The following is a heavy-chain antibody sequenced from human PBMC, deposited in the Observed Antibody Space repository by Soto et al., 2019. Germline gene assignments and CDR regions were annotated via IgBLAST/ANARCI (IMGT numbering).Heavy chain of an antibody. V-gene: IGHV3-21*01. D-gene: IGHD3-3*01. J-gene: IGHJ6*02. Sequence: GGSLRLSCAASGFTFSSYSMNWVRQAPGKGLEWVSSISSSSSYIYYADSVKGRFTISRDNAKNSLYLQMNSLRAEDTAVYYCASFLYDFWSGYLGIYGMDVWGQGTTVTVSS. CDR3: ASFLYDFWSGYLGIYGMDV. CDR1: GFTFSSYS. CDR2: ISSSSSYI.